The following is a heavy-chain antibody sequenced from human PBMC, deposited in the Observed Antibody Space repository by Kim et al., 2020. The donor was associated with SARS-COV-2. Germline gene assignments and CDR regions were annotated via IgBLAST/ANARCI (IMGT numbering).Heavy chain of an antibody. CDR3: ASVSSGEEI. V-gene: IGHV4-4*02. J-gene: IGHJ4*02. D-gene: IGHD6-19*01. CDR2: IYHSGGT. Sequence: SETLSLTCAVSGGSISSSDWCSCVRQPPGKGLEWVGEIYHSGGTNYNPSLNSRVTISVAKDKNQFVLKLSSVTLAATAAYYCASVSSGEEIWGQGTQVT. CDR1: GGSISSSDW.